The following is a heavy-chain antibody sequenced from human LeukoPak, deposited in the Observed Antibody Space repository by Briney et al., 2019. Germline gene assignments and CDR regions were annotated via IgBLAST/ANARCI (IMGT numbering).Heavy chain of an antibody. CDR2: IKQDGSEK. CDR3: ARGPYYYDSSGYYIPYYGMDV. D-gene: IGHD3-22*01. Sequence: GGSLRLSCAASGFTFSNYWMIWVRQAPGKGLEWVGNIKQDGSEKRYADSVRGRFSISRDNAQTTLYLQMNSLRAEDTAVYYCARGPYYYDSSGYYIPYYGMDVWGQGTTVTVSS. V-gene: IGHV3-7*05. CDR1: GFTFSNYW. J-gene: IGHJ6*02.